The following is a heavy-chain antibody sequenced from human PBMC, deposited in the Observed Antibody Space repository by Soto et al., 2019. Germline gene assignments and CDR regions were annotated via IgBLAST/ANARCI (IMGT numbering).Heavy chain of an antibody. J-gene: IGHJ4*02. CDR3: AREENYYDSSGYAFDY. Sequence: ASVKVSCKASGGTFSSYAISWVRQAPGQGLEWMGGIIPIFGTANYAQKFQGRVTITADESTSTAYMELSSLRSEDTAVYYCAREENYYDSSGYAFDYWGQGTLVTVSS. D-gene: IGHD3-22*01. CDR2: IIPIFGTA. V-gene: IGHV1-69*13. CDR1: GGTFSSYA.